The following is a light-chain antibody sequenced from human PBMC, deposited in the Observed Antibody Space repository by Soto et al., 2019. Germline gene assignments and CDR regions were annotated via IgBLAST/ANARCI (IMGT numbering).Light chain of an antibody. CDR1: QGINSY. Sequence: DIQMTQSPSAMSASVGDRVTITCRASQGINSYLAWFQQKPGKVPKRLIYAASNLESGVPSRFSGSRSGTEFTLTINSLQPEDFATYYFLQYSGYVPTFGGGTKVEIK. V-gene: IGKV1-17*03. J-gene: IGKJ4*01. CDR3: LQYSGYVPT. CDR2: AAS.